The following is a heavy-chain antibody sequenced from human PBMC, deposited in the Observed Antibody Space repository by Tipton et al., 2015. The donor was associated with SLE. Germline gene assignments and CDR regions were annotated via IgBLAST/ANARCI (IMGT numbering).Heavy chain of an antibody. V-gene: IGHV3-9*01. Sequence: SLRLSCAASGFTFGGFAMHWVRQDPGKGLEWVSGISWNSGTLDYADSVKGRFTISRNNARNSLYLQMNSLTPEDAAFYYCAKKGSAGSRTGNFFDSWGQGTLVSVSS. CDR3: AKKGSAGSRTGNFFDS. D-gene: IGHD1-14*01. CDR1: GFTFGGFA. CDR2: ISWNSGTL. J-gene: IGHJ4*02.